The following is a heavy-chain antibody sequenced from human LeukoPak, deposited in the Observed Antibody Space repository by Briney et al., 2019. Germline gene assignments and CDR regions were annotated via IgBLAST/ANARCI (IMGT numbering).Heavy chain of an antibody. CDR2: IYSGGST. CDR3: ASGSKDDYYYGMDV. J-gene: IGHJ6*02. D-gene: IGHD5-24*01. V-gene: IGHV3-53*01. Sequence: GGSLRLSCAASGFTVSSNYMTWVRQAPGKGLEWVSVIYSGGSTDYADSAKGRFTISRDKSKNTVYVQMSSLRTEDTAVYYCASGSKDDYYYGMDVWGQGTTVTVSS. CDR1: GFTVSSNY.